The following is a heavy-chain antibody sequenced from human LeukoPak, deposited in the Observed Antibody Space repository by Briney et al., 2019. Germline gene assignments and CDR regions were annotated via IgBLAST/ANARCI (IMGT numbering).Heavy chain of an antibody. CDR3: ARVTTNAFDI. D-gene: IGHD4-11*01. J-gene: IGHJ3*02. CDR1: GFTFSSYS. V-gene: IGHV3-21*01. Sequence: GGSLRLSCAASGFTFSSYSMNWVRQAPGKGLEWVSSISSSSSYIYYADSVKGRSTISRDNAKNSLYLQMNSLRAEDTAVYYCARVTTNAFDIWGQGTMVTVSS. CDR2: ISSSSSYI.